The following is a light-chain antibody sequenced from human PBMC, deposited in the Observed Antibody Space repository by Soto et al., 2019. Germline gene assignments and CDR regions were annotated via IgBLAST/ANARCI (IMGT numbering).Light chain of an antibody. CDR2: KGT. CDR3: SSYSTTNIPV. Sequence: QSVLAQPASVSGSHGQSITISCTGTSSDVGAYNSVSWYQQHPHKAPQVIIYKGTQRPSGVSNHFSGSKSGNTASLVISGLQANDEADYYCSSYSTTNIPVFGSGTKVTVL. J-gene: IGLJ1*01. CDR1: SSDVGAYNS. V-gene: IGLV2-14*02.